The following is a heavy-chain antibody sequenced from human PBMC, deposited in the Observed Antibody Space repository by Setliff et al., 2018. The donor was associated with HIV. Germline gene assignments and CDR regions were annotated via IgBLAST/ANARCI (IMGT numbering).Heavy chain of an antibody. V-gene: IGHV4-4*09. CDR2: IYTTGST. CDR1: GDSISNYD. Sequence: SETLSLTCTVSGDSISNYDWSWVRQPPGKGLEWIGYIYTTGSTNYNPSLKSRVTMSVDTSKNQFSLRLTSVTAADTTVYFCARLRITMIMMINYFDYWGQGTLVTVSS. D-gene: IGHD3-22*01. J-gene: IGHJ4*02. CDR3: ARLRITMIMMINYFDY.